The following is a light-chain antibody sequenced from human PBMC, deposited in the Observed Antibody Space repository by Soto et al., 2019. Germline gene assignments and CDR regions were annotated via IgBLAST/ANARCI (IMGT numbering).Light chain of an antibody. CDR3: QQYNGWPLT. CDR2: VAS. V-gene: IGKV3-15*01. J-gene: IGKJ4*01. CDR1: QSVSIN. Sequence: EIVMTQSPATLSVSPGERATLSCRASQSVSINLAWYQQKPGQTPKLLIYVASTRATGIPARFSGSGSGTEFTLTISSLQSEDFAVYYCQQYNGWPLTFGGGTKVEFK.